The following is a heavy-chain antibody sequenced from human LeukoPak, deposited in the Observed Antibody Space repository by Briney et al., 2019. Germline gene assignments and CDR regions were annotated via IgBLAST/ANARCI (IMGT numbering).Heavy chain of an antibody. Sequence: GGSLRLSCAASGFTFSSYSMNWVRQAPGKGLEWVSSISSSSSYIYYADSVKGRFTISRDNAKNSLYLHMNSLRAEDTAVYYCAKDLWRGHGFDYWGQGALVTVSS. V-gene: IGHV3-21*01. CDR1: GFTFSSYS. D-gene: IGHD2-21*02. CDR2: ISSSSSYI. J-gene: IGHJ4*02. CDR3: AKDLWRGHGFDY.